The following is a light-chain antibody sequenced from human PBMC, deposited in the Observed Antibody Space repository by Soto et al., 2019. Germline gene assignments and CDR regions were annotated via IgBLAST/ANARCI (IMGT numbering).Light chain of an antibody. V-gene: IGLV2-14*01. CDR1: SRDVGGYNY. Sequence: QSALTQPASVSGSPGQSITISCTGTSRDVGGYNYVSWYQQHPGKAPKLMIYEVSNRPSGVSNRFSGSKSGNTASLTISGLQGEDEADYHCSSYASTSTVLFGGGTKLTVL. CDR3: SSYASTSTVL. CDR2: EVS. J-gene: IGLJ2*01.